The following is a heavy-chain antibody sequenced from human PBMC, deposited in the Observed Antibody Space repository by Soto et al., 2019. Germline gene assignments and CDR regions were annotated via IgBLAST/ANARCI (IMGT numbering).Heavy chain of an antibody. D-gene: IGHD3-16*01. J-gene: IGHJ4*02. Sequence: SVKVSCKVSGYTLTELSIHWVRQAPGKGLEWMGGIIPIFGETNYAQKFQGRVTITADESTSTAYMELSSLRSEDTSVYYCARVGGTSDYWGQGTLVTVSS. CDR1: GYTLTELS. V-gene: IGHV1-69*13. CDR3: ARVGGTSDY. CDR2: IIPIFGET.